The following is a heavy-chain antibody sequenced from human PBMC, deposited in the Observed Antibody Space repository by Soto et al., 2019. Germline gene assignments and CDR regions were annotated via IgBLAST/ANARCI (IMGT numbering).Heavy chain of an antibody. CDR2: ISGSGGST. V-gene: IGHV3-23*01. Sequence: PGGSLRLSCAASGFTFSSYAMSWVRQAPGKGLEWVSAISGSGGSTYYADSVKGRFTISRDNSKNTLYLQMNSLRAEDTAVYYCAKAPRPEIVVVPAPNWFDPWGQGTLVTVSS. CDR1: GFTFSSYA. J-gene: IGHJ5*02. CDR3: AKAPRPEIVVVPAPNWFDP. D-gene: IGHD2-2*01.